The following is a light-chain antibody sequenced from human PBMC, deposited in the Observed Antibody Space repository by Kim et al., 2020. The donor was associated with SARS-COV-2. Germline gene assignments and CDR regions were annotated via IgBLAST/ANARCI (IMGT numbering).Light chain of an antibody. J-gene: IGLJ2*01. CDR3: QAWDSSTVV. V-gene: IGLV3-1*01. CDR2: HES. Sequence: VSPGQSASITCDGDKLGDKSACWYQQKPGPPPVLVIYHESKRPSGIPERFSGSNSGNTATLTISGTQAMDEADYYCQAWDSSTVVFGGGTQLTVL. CDR1: KLGDKS.